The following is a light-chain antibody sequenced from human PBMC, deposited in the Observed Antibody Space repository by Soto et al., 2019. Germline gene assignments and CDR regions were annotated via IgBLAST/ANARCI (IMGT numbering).Light chain of an antibody. Sequence: QSALTQPPSASGSPGQSVTITCSGTENDIGFANYVSWYQQHPGKAPKLMIFGVTERPSGVPDRFSGSKSGNTASLTVSGLQADDEAVYYCYSYAGRNIWVFGGGTQLTVL. CDR3: YSYAGRNIWV. V-gene: IGLV2-8*01. CDR1: ENDIGFANY. J-gene: IGLJ3*02. CDR2: GVT.